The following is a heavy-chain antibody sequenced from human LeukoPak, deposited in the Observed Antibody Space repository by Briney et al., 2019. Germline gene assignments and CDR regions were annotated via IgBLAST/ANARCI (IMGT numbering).Heavy chain of an antibody. CDR1: GYTVTSYD. CDR2: MNPNSGNT. Sequence: GASVKVSFKASGYTVTSYDINWVRQATGPGLGWMGWMNPNSGNTGYAQKFQGRVTMTRNTSISTAYMELSSLRSEDTAVYYCAREAKGTTVPYYYMDVWGKGTTVTVSS. D-gene: IGHD4-17*01. J-gene: IGHJ6*03. V-gene: IGHV1-8*01. CDR3: AREAKGTTVPYYYMDV.